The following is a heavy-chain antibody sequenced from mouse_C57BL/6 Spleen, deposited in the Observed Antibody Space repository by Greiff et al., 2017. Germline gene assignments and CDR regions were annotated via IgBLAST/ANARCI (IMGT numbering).Heavy chain of an antibody. CDR2: FHPYKDDT. CDR1: GYTFTTYP. J-gene: IGHJ1*03. D-gene: IGHD1-1*01. CDR3: ARGDGSSLGWYFDV. V-gene: IGHV1-47*01. Sequence: QVQLQQSGAELVKPGASVKMSCKASGYTFTTYPILWMKQNHGKSLAWIGNFHPYKDDTKYNEKFKGKATLTVEKSSSTVYLEVSRLTSDDSAVYYCARGDGSSLGWYFDVWGTGTTVTVSS.